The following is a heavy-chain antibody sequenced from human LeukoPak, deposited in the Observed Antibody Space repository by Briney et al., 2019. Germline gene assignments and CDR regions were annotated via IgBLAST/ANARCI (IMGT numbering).Heavy chain of an antibody. CDR3: AKHKSTSSHYHFDY. D-gene: IGHD2-2*01. J-gene: IGHJ4*02. CDR1: GFTFNNYA. CDR2: ITGSGGST. Sequence: GGSLSLSCVSSGFTFNNYAMNWVRQAPGKGLEWVSTITGSGGSTYYADSVKGRFTLSRDNSKNTLYLQMNSLRAEDTAVFYCAKHKSTSSHYHFDYWGQGTLVTVSS. V-gene: IGHV3-23*01.